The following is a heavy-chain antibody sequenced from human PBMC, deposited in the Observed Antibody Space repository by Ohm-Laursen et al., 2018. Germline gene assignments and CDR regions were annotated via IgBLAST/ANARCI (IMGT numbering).Heavy chain of an antibody. Sequence: SLRLSCAASGFTFSSYWMSWVRQAPGKGLEWVANIKQDGSEKYYVDSVKGRFTISRDNAKNSLYLQMNGLRAEDTAVYYCARELGIPVTPIDYWGQGTLVTVSS. CDR1: GFTFSSYW. V-gene: IGHV3-7*01. CDR2: IKQDGSEK. D-gene: IGHD2-2*01. J-gene: IGHJ4*02. CDR3: ARELGIPVTPIDY.